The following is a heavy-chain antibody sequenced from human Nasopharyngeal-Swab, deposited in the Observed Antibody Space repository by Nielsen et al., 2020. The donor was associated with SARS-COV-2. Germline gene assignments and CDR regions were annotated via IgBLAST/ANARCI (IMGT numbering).Heavy chain of an antibody. V-gene: IGHV3-11*01. CDR1: GFTFSDYY. J-gene: IGHJ4*02. Sequence: GASLQISCAASGFTFSDYYMSWIRQAPGKGLEWVSYISSSGSTIYYADSVKGRFTISRDNAKNSLYLQMNSLRAEDTAVYYCARARGYSGYGFDYWGQGTLVTVSS. CDR3: ARARGYSGYGFDY. D-gene: IGHD5-12*01. CDR2: ISSSGSTI.